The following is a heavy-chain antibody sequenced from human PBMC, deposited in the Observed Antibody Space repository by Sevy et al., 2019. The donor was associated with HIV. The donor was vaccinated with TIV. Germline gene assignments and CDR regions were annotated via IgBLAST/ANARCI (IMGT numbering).Heavy chain of an antibody. CDR1: GFPYSNFA. V-gene: IGHV3-23*01. CDR2: LIGGGSRT. Sequence: GGSLRLSCAASGFPYSNFAMSWVRQAPGKGLEWVSTLIGGGSRTYYADSVTGRFIISRDNSRNTLYLQMNSLRAEDTAIYYCAKRRVQSGLSGGGANYGMDVCGRGTTVTVSS. J-gene: IGHJ6*02. D-gene: IGHD2-8*02. CDR3: AKRRVQSGLSGGGANYGMDV.